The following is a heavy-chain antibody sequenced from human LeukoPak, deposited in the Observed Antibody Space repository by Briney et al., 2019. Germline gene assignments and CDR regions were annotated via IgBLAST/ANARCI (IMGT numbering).Heavy chain of an antibody. CDR3: ARQSSRYYGSTPDY. V-gene: IGHV4-39*01. J-gene: IGHJ4*02. CDR2: IYYSGRT. CDR1: GDSVSRSDSY. D-gene: IGHD4-17*01. Sequence: SETLSLTCSVSGDSVSRSDSYWDWIRQPPGKGLEWIGTIYYSGRTYYSPSLKSRVTISVDTSKNQSSLKLSSVTAADTAVYYCARQSSRYYGSTPDYWGQGTLVTVSS.